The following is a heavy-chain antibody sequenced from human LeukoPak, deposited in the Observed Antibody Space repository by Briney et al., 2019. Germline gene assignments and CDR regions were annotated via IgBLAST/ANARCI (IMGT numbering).Heavy chain of an antibody. CDR2: FYYSGST. Sequence: PSETLSLTCTVSGGSISSSSYYWGWIRQPPGKGLEWIGSFYYSGSTYYNPSLKSRVTISVDTSKNQFSLKLSSVTAADTAVYYCASSLGGDFWSGYYRKIAFDIWGQGTMVTVSS. J-gene: IGHJ3*02. CDR3: ASSLGGDFWSGYYRKIAFDI. D-gene: IGHD3-3*01. CDR1: GGSISSSSYY. V-gene: IGHV4-39*07.